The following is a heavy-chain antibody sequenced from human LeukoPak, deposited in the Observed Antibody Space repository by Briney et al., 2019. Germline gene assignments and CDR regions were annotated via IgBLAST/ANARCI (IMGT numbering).Heavy chain of an antibody. J-gene: IGHJ4*02. CDR1: GGSISSSSYY. CDR3: ARLLVEGIFGVVIILDY. CDR2: IYYSGST. Sequence: SETLSLTCTVSGGSISSSSYYWGWIRQPPGKGLEWIGSIYYSGSTYYNPSLKSRVTISVDTSKNQFSLKLSSVTAADTAVYYCARLLVEGIFGVVIILDYWGQGTLVTVSS. D-gene: IGHD3-3*01. V-gene: IGHV4-39*01.